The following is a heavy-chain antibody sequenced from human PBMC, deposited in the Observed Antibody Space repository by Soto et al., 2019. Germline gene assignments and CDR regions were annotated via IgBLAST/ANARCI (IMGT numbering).Heavy chain of an antibody. Sequence: GRSLRLSCAASGFTFSSYSMNWVRQAPGKGLEWVSYISSSSSTIYYADSVKGRFTISRDNAKNSLYLQMNSLRAEDTAVYYCARGGEKLLWPTDVWGKGTTVTVSS. CDR3: ARGGEKLLWPTDV. CDR1: GFTFSSYS. D-gene: IGHD3-10*01. J-gene: IGHJ6*04. CDR2: ISSSSSTI. V-gene: IGHV3-48*01.